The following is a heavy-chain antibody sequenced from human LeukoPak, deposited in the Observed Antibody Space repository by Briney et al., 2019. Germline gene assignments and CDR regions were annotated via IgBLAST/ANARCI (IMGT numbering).Heavy chain of an antibody. CDR2: FNPENGNT. CDR1: GYSFVGYG. CDR3: ARGSRRWLQPDY. V-gene: IGHV1-18*01. Sequence: GASVKVSCKASGYSFVGYGITWVRQAPGQGLEWMGWFNPENGNTNYAQKVQGRVTMTADASTSTSYMELRSLRSDDTAVYYCARGSRRWLQPDYWGQGTLVTVSS. D-gene: IGHD5-24*01. J-gene: IGHJ4*02.